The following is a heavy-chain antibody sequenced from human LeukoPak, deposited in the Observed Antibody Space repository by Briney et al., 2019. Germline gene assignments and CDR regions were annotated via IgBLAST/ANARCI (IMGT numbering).Heavy chain of an antibody. CDR3: ATGTTGTAAFDI. CDR2: IYTSGST. Sequence: SQTLSLTCTVSGGSISSGSYYWSWIRQPAGKGLEWIGRIYTSGSTNYNPSLKSRLTISVDTSKNQFSLKLSSVTAADTAVYYCATGTTGTAAFDIWGQGTMVTVSS. CDR1: GGSISSGSYY. J-gene: IGHJ3*02. D-gene: IGHD1-1*01. V-gene: IGHV4-61*02.